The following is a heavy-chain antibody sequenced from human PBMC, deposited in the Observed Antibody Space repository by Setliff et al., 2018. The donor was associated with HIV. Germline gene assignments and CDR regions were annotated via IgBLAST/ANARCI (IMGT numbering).Heavy chain of an antibody. D-gene: IGHD3-3*01. CDR3: ARHKTNYDFYAFDI. Sequence: PSETLSLTCAVSGGSISSSNWWSWVRQPPGKGLEWIGSVHSIGTTYYNPSLKSRVAISVDSSRSQFSLKLRSVTAADTAVYYCARHKTNYDFYAFDIWGQGTMVTVSS. J-gene: IGHJ3*02. CDR2: VHSIGTT. CDR1: GGSISSSNW. V-gene: IGHV4-39*01.